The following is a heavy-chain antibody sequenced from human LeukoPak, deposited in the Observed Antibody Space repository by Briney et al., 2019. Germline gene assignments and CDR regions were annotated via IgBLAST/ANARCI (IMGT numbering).Heavy chain of an antibody. D-gene: IGHD3-3*01. CDR1: GYSISSGHY. J-gene: IGHJ4*02. CDR3: ARRGYDFWSGYYFDY. CDR2: IYTSGST. V-gene: IGHV4-38-2*01. Sequence: SETLSLTCSVSGYSISSGHYWGWIRQPPGKGLEWIGYIYTSGSTNYNPSLKSRVTISVDTSKNQFSLKLSSVTAADTAVYYCARRGYDFWSGYYFDYWGQGTLVTVSS.